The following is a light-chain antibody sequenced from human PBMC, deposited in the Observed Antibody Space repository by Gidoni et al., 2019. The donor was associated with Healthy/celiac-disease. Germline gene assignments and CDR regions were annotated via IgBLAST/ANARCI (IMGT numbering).Light chain of an antibody. Sequence: DIQMTQSPSSLSASVGDRVTITCRASQSISSYLNWYQQKPGKAPKLLIYAASSLQSGVPSRFSGSGSVTDFTLTISSLQPEDFATYYCQQSYSTPRTFGQXTKVEIK. CDR3: QQSYSTPRT. J-gene: IGKJ1*01. V-gene: IGKV1-39*01. CDR1: QSISSY. CDR2: AAS.